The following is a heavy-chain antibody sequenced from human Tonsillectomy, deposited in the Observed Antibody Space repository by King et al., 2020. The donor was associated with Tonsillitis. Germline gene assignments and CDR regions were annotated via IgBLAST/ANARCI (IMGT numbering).Heavy chain of an antibody. Sequence: VQLQQSGPGLVKPLQTLSLTCAISGDSVSSNSAAWNWIRQSPSRGLEWLGRTYYRSKWYNDYAVSVKSRITINPDTSKNQFSLQLNSVTPEDTAVYYCAKSIRYFDQNWFDPWGQGTLVTVSS. CDR2: TYYRSKWYN. V-gene: IGHV6-1*01. CDR3: AKSIRYFDQNWFDP. D-gene: IGHD3-9*01. J-gene: IGHJ5*02. CDR1: GDSVSSNSAA.